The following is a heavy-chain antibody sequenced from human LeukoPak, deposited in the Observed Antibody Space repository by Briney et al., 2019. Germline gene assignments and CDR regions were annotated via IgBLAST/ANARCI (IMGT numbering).Heavy chain of an antibody. V-gene: IGHV3-21*01. CDR1: GFTFSPYT. CDR3: ARGDGDYLPN. D-gene: IGHD4-17*01. J-gene: IGHJ4*02. Sequence: GGSLRLSCAASGFTFSPYTINWVRQAPGKGLEWVSSISSGNSYIFYADSVKGRFTISRDNAKNSLYLQMNSLRAEDTAVYYCARGDGDYLPNWGQGTLVTVSS. CDR2: ISSGNSYI.